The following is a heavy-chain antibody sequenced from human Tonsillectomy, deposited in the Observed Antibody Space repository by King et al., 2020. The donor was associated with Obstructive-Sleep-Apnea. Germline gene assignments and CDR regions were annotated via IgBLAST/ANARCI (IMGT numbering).Heavy chain of an antibody. CDR2: LSASGGST. D-gene: IGHD2-2*01. V-gene: IGHV3-23*04. CDR1: GFSFRNYA. J-gene: IGHJ4*02. CDR3: AKEMGYCSSARCSPFDY. Sequence: VQLVESGGDLVQPGGSLRLSCAASGFSFRNYAMSWVRQAPGKGLEWVSALSASGGSTYYADSVKGRFTISRDNSKNTLYLPMNSLGAEDTAVSYCAKEMGYCSSARCSPFDYWGQGPLVTVSS.